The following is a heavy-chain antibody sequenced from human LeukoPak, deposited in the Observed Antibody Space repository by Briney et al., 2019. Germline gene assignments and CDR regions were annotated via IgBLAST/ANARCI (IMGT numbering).Heavy chain of an antibody. CDR3: ASGAVVDAFDI. CDR2: IYTSGST. D-gene: IGHD4-23*01. Sequence: SETLSLTCTVSGGSISSYYWSWIRQPAGKGLEWIGRIYTSGSTNYNPSLRSRVTMSADTSKNQFSLKLSSVTAADTAVYFCASGAVVDAFDIWGQGTMVTVSS. CDR1: GGSISSYY. V-gene: IGHV4-4*07. J-gene: IGHJ3*02.